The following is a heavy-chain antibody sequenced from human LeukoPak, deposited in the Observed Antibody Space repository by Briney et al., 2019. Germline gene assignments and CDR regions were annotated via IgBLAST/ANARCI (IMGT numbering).Heavy chain of an antibody. CDR2: IYYSGST. V-gene: IGHV4-59*08. CDR3: ARFSTGEDTFDI. D-gene: IGHD7-27*01. J-gene: IGHJ3*02. CDR1: GGSFSGYY. Sequence: PSETLSLTCAVYGGSFSGYYWSWIRQPPGKGLEWIGYIYYSGSTNYNPSLKSRVTISVDTSKNQFSLKLSSVTAADTAVYYCARFSTGEDTFDIWGQGTMVTVSS.